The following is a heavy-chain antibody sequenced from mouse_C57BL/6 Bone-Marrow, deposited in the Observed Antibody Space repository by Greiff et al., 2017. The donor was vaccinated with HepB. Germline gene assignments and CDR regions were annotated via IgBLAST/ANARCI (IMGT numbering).Heavy chain of an antibody. CDR2: ISNGGGST. CDR1: GFTFSDYY. V-gene: IGHV5-12*01. Sequence: EVKLEESGGGLVQPGGSLKLSCAASGFTFSDYYMYWVRQTPEKRLEWVAYISNGGGSTYYPDTVKGRFTISRDNAKNTLYLQMSRLKSEDTAMYYCARHAPWFAYWGQGTLVTVSA. J-gene: IGHJ3*01. CDR3: ARHAPWFAY.